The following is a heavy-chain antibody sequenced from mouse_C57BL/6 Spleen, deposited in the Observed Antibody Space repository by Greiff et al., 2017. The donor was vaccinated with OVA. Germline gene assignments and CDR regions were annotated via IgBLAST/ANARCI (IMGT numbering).Heavy chain of an antibody. V-gene: IGHV7-3*01. CDR2: IRNKANGYTT. CDR3: ARYTSPYDYDAMDY. CDR1: GFTFTDYY. J-gene: IGHJ4*01. Sequence: EVQGVESGGGLVQPGGSLSLSCAASGFTFTDYYMSWVRQPPGKALEWLGFIRNKANGYTTEYSASVKGRFTISRDNSQSILYLQMNALRAEDSATYYCARYTSPYDYDAMDYWGQGTSVTVSS. D-gene: IGHD6-5*01.